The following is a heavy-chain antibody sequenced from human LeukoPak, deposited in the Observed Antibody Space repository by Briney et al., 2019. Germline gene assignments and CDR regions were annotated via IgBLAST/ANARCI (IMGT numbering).Heavy chain of an antibody. CDR3: ARVALRGIAAAPADY. CDR2: ISYDGSNK. Sequence: GGSLRLSCAASGFTFSSYAMHWVRQAPGKGLEWVAVISYDGSNKYYADSVKGRFTISRDNSKNTLYLQMNSLRAEDTAVYYCARVALRGIAAAPADYCGQGTLVTV. J-gene: IGHJ4*02. CDR1: GFTFSSYA. D-gene: IGHD6-13*01. V-gene: IGHV3-30-3*01.